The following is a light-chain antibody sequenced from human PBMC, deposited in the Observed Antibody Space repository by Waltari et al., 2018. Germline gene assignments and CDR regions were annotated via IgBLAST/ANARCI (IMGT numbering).Light chain of an antibody. V-gene: IGKV3-20*01. J-gene: IGKJ2*01. CDR1: QSVSRSY. CDR3: QQYGRSWNT. Sequence: EIVLTQSPGTLSLSPGARATLSCRDSQSVSRSYLAWYQQKPGQAPRLLLQGASSRATCIPDRFSGSGSGTDFTLTISRLEPEDFAVYYCQQYGRSWNTFGQGTKLEIK. CDR2: GAS.